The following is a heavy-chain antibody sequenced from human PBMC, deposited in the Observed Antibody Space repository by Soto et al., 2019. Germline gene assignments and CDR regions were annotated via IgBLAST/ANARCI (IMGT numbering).Heavy chain of an antibody. CDR2: INPNSGGT. D-gene: IGHD6-6*01. Sequence: ASVKVSCKASGYTFTGYYMHWVRQAPGQGLEWMGWINPNSGGTNYAQKFQGWVTMTRDTSISTAYMELSRLRSDDTAVYYCARVPSSSSGTFDYWGQGTLVTVSS. V-gene: IGHV1-2*04. CDR1: GYTFTGYY. CDR3: ARVPSSSSGTFDY. J-gene: IGHJ4*02.